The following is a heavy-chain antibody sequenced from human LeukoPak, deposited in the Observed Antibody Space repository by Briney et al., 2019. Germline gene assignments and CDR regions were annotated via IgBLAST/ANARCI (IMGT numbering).Heavy chain of an antibody. CDR3: ATSRGSWPDYFDY. CDR1: GFTFSSYE. V-gene: IGHV3-48*03. D-gene: IGHD6-13*01. J-gene: IGHJ4*02. Sequence: GGSLRLSCGASGFTFSSYEMNWVRQAPGKGLEWVSYISTSGSSIYYADSVKGRFTISRDNPKNSLYLQMNSLRAEDTAVYYCATSRGSWPDYFDYWGQGTLVTVSS. CDR2: ISTSGSSI.